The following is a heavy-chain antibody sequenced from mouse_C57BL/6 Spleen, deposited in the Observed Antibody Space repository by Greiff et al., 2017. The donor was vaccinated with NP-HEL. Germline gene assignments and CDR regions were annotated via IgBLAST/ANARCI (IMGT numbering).Heavy chain of an antibody. CDR3: ARPLMITTGGYYYAMDY. V-gene: IGHV1-50*01. CDR1: GYTFTSYW. D-gene: IGHD2-4*01. CDR2: IDPSDSYT. J-gene: IGHJ4*01. Sequence: QVQLQQPGAELVKPGASVKLSCKASGYTFTSYWMQWVKQRPGQGLEWIGEIDPSDSYTNYIQKFKGKATLTVDTSSSTAYMQLSSLTSEDSAVYYCARPLMITTGGYYYAMDYWGQGTSVTVSP.